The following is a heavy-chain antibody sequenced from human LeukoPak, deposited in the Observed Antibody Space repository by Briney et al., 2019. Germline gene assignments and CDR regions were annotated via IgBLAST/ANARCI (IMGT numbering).Heavy chain of an antibody. CDR2: IYPGDSDT. CDR1: GYSFTNYW. V-gene: IGHV5-51*01. J-gene: IGHJ4*02. Sequence: GESLKISCKGSGYSFTNYWIAWVRQMPGRGLEWMGIIYPGDSDTRYSPSFQGQVTISGDRSISTAYLQWSSLKASDTAMYYCARGRYCTSTSCSHFDYWGQGTLVTVTS. D-gene: IGHD2-2*01. CDR3: ARGRYCTSTSCSHFDY.